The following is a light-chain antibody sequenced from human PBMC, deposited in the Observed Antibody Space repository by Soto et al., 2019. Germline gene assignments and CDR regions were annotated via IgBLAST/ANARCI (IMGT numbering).Light chain of an antibody. CDR2: EVT. J-gene: IGLJ1*01. Sequence: SVLTQPASVSGSPSHSITISCTETSSDIGGYEFVSWYQQHPGETPKLMIYEVTHRPSGVSNRFSGSKSGHTASLTISGLQAEDDADYYCSSFTSTSTFVFGTGTKVTV. CDR3: SSFTSTSTFV. V-gene: IGLV2-14*01. CDR1: SSDIGGYEF.